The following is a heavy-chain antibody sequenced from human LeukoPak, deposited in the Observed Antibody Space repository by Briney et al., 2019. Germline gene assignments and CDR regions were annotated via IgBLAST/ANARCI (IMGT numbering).Heavy chain of an antibody. CDR1: GFTFSSYG. CDR3: ARGVGATYADAFDI. V-gene: IGHV3-30*03. D-gene: IGHD1-26*01. Sequence: GGSLRLSCAASGFTFSSYGMHWVRQAPGKGLEWVAVISYDGRSKYYADSMKGRFTISRDNSKNSLYLQMNSLRAEDTALYYCARGVGATYADAFDIWGQGTVVTVSP. CDR2: ISYDGRSK. J-gene: IGHJ3*02.